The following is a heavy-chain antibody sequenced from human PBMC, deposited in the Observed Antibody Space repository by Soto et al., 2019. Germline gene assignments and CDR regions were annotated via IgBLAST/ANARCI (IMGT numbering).Heavy chain of an antibody. CDR3: ARDEIDYGDYGYYYGMDV. J-gene: IGHJ6*02. CDR1: GYTFTGYY. Sequence: ASVKVSCKASGYTFTGYYMHWVRQAPGQGLEWMGWINPNSGGTNYAQKFQGWVTMTRDTSISTAYMELSRLRSDDTAVYYCARDEIDYGDYGYYYGMDVGGQGTTVTVSS. D-gene: IGHD4-17*01. CDR2: INPNSGGT. V-gene: IGHV1-2*04.